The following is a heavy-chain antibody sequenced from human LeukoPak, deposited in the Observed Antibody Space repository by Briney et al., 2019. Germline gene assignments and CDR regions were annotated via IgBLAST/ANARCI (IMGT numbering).Heavy chain of an antibody. CDR3: ARAGFTFSDYFGSFFDY. CDR2: IYSGGST. Sequence: GGSLRLSCAASGFTVSSNYMSWVRQAPGRGLEWVSVIYSGGSTYYADSVKGRFTISRDNSKNTLYLQMNSLRAEDTAVHYCARAGFTFSDYFGSFFDYWGQGTLVTVSS. J-gene: IGHJ4*02. D-gene: IGHD3-10*01. CDR1: GFTVSSNY. V-gene: IGHV3-66*01.